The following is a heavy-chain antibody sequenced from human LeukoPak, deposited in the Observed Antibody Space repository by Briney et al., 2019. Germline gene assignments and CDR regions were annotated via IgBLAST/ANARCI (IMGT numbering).Heavy chain of an antibody. V-gene: IGHV3-48*04. D-gene: IGHD3-9*01. J-gene: IGHJ4*02. Sequence: GGSLRLSCAASGFTFSSYSMNWVRQAPGKGLEWVSYISSSSSTIYYADSVKGRFTISRDNAKNSLYLQMNSLRAEDTAVYYCARDLGYSDDYDILTGYRDYWGQGTLVTVSS. CDR1: GFTFSSYS. CDR2: ISSSSSTI. CDR3: ARDLGYSDDYDILTGYRDY.